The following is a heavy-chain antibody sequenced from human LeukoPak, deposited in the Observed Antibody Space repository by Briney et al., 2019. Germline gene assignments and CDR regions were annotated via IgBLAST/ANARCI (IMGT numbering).Heavy chain of an antibody. Sequence: PGGSLRLSCAASGFTFSSYAMSWVRQAPGKGLEWVAVISYDGSNKYYADSVEGRFTISRDNSKNTLYLQMNSLRAEDTAVYYCARVGDEAGYFDYWGQGTLVTVSS. CDR3: ARVGDEAGYFDY. J-gene: IGHJ4*02. D-gene: IGHD3-10*01. CDR1: GFTFSSYA. V-gene: IGHV3-30*04. CDR2: ISYDGSNK.